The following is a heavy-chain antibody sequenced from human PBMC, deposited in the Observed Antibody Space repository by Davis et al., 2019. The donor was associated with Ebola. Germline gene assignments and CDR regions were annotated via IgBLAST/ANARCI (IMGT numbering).Heavy chain of an antibody. CDR1: GFTFSSYA. CDR3: AKGGDIVVVPAGPPGWFDY. Sequence: PGGSLRLSCAASGFTFSSYAMSWVRQAPGKGLEWVSAISGSGGSTYYADPVKGRFTISRDNSKNTLYLQMNSLRAEDTAVYYWAKGGDIVVVPAGPPGWFDYWGQGTLVTVSS. D-gene: IGHD2-2*01. J-gene: IGHJ4*02. V-gene: IGHV3-23*01. CDR2: ISGSGGST.